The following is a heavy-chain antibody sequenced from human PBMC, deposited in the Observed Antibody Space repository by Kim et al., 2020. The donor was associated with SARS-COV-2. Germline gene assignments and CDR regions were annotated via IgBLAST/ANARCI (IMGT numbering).Heavy chain of an antibody. CDR1: GDSVSSNKAA. CDR3: ARVGSGWGLDY. CDR2: TYYRSKWYS. Sequence: SQTLSLTCAISGDSVSSNKAAWNWFRQSPSRGLEWLGRTYYRSKWYSDYAVSVKGRITINPDTSKNQFSLQLSSVTPEDTAVYYCARVGSGWGLDYWGQGTLVTVSS. V-gene: IGHV6-1*01. J-gene: IGHJ4*02. D-gene: IGHD6-19*01.